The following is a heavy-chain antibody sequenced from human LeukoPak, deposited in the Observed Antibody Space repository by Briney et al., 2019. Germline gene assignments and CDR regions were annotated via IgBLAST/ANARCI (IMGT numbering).Heavy chain of an antibody. CDR1: GGSFSGYY. D-gene: IGHD4-17*01. V-gene: IGHV4-34*01. Sequence: SETLSLTCAVYGGSFSGYYWSWVRQPPGKGLEWMGEINHSGSTNYNPSLKSRVTISVDTSKNQFSLKLSSVTAADTAVYYCARGDYGGNSNWGQGTLVTVSS. J-gene: IGHJ4*02. CDR3: ARGDYGGNSN. CDR2: INHSGST.